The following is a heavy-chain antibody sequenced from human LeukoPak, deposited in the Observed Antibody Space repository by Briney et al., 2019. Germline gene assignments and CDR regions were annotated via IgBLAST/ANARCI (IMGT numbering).Heavy chain of an antibody. CDR2: INPNSGGT. CDR3: ARGTYDSSGYYYGRVFDH. V-gene: IGHV1-2*02. Sequence: ASVKVSCKASGYTFTGYYMHWARQAPGQGLEWMGWINPNSGGTNYAQKFQGRVTMTRDTSISTAYMELSRLRSDDTAVYYCARGTYDSSGYYYGRVFDHWGQGTLVTVSS. D-gene: IGHD3-22*01. CDR1: GYTFTGYY. J-gene: IGHJ4*02.